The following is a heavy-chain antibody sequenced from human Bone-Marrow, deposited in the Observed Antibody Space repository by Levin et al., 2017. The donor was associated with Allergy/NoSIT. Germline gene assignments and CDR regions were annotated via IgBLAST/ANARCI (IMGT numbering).Heavy chain of an antibody. Sequence: ASVKVSCEASGYPFTTYGISWVRQAPGQGLEWMGWISSSNGDTHYAQNFQGRVNMTTDTSARTAYMELRSLRSDDTAVYFCARVRVAGSGSYNHQGWFDPWGQGTQVTVSS. J-gene: IGHJ5*02. V-gene: IGHV1-18*01. CDR3: ARVRVAGSGSYNHQGWFDP. CDR2: ISSSNGDT. CDR1: GYPFTTYG. D-gene: IGHD3-10*01.